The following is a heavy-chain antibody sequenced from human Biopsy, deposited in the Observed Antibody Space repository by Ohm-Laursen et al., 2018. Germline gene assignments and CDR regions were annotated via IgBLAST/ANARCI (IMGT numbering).Heavy chain of an antibody. Sequence: GTLSLTCRVSGDSVSSGSHHWSWIRQSPGNGLEWIGERSYSGSTGYSGSANDNPSLKNRIAISADTSRNEFSLRCAAVTAGDTCVSECASFVVGGVGVGAWGQGTLVTVSS. CDR3: ASFVVGGVGVGA. CDR2: RSYSGSTGYSGSA. V-gene: IGHV4-61*01. J-gene: IGHJ5*02. D-gene: IGHD3-16*01. CDR1: GDSVSSGSHH.